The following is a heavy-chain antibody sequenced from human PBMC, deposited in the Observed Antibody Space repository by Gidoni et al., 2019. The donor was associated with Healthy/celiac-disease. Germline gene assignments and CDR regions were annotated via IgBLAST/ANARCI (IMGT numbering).Heavy chain of an antibody. CDR3: ARGHHYYGMDV. J-gene: IGHJ6*02. CDR1: GFTVSRNY. CDR2: IYSGGRT. Sequence: EVQLVESGGGFIQPGGSLRLSCAASGFTVSRNYMSWVRQAPGKGVEWVSVIYSGGRTYYADSVKGRFTISRDNAKNTLYLQMNSRRAEDTAVYYCARGHHYYGMDVWGQGTTVTVSS. V-gene: IGHV3-53*01.